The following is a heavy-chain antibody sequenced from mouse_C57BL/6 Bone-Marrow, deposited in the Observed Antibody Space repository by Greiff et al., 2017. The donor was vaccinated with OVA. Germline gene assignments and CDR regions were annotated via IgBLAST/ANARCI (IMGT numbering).Heavy chain of an antibody. J-gene: IGHJ2*01. CDR2: IDPSDSYT. CDR1: GYTFTSYW. Sequence: QVQLQQPGAELVMPGASVKLSCKASGYTFTSYWMHWVKQRPGQGLEWIGEIDPSDSYTNYNQKFKGKSTLTVDKSSSTAYMQLSSLTSEDSAVYYCHITTGLFDYWGQGTTLTVSS. V-gene: IGHV1-69*01. CDR3: HITTGLFDY. D-gene: IGHD1-1*01.